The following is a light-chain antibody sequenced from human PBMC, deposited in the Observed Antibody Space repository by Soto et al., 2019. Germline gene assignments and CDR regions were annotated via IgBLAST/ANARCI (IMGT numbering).Light chain of an antibody. V-gene: IGLV2-14*01. Sequence: QSVLTQPASVSGSPGQSITIPCTGTASDVGGYNYVSWYQQHPGKAPKLMIHAVSNRPSGISSRFSGSKSGNTASLTISGLQSEDEADYFCCSYTSRTTYVFGTGTKVTVL. J-gene: IGLJ1*01. CDR3: CSYTSRTTYV. CDR2: AVS. CDR1: ASDVGGYNY.